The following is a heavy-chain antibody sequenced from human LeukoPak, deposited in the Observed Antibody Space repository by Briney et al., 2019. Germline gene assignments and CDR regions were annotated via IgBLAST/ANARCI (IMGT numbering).Heavy chain of an antibody. Sequence: GGSLRLSCAVSGFTFSSYWVHWVRQAPGMGLVWVSRISGDGGTADYADSVKGRFTISRDNAKDTLYLQMNSLRADDTAVYYCAYSSGYSYFDYWGQGTLVTVSS. CDR2: ISGDGGTA. J-gene: IGHJ4*02. D-gene: IGHD3-22*01. CDR3: AYSSGYSYFDY. CDR1: GFTFSSYW. V-gene: IGHV3-74*01.